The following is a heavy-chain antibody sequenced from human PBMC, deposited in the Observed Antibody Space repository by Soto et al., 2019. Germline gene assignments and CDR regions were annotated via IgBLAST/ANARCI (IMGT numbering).Heavy chain of an antibody. CDR1: CASINSGDYY. CDR3: ARILMNSYRLDY. D-gene: IGHD2-8*01. CDR2: IYYSGST. J-gene: IGHJ4*02. Sequence: SETLSLTCTVSCASINSGDYYWSWIRQPPGKGLDWIGHIYYSGSTYYNPSLKSRAGISVDSSKSQVSLKLTSVTAADTAVYFCARILMNSYRLDYWGQGALVTVSS. V-gene: IGHV4-30-4*01.